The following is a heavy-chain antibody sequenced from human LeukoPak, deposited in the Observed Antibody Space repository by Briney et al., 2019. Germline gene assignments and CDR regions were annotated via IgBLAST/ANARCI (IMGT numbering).Heavy chain of an antibody. J-gene: IGHJ3*02. D-gene: IGHD3-22*01. CDR3: ARDQYYYDSSGYLGAFDI. Sequence: PSETLSLTCTVSGGSISSYYWSWIWQPPGKGLEWIGYIYYSGSTNYNPSLKSRVTISVDTSKNQFSLKLSSVTAADTAVYYCARDQYYYDSSGYLGAFDIWGQGTMVTVSS. CDR2: IYYSGST. CDR1: GGSISSYY. V-gene: IGHV4-59*01.